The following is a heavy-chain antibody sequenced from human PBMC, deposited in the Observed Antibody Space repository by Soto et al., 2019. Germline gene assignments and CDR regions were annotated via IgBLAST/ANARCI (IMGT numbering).Heavy chain of an antibody. V-gene: IGHV4-31*03. CDR1: GDSVSGGYY. CDR2: VSPIGTP. J-gene: IGHJ6*02. CDR3: ARDRGCYGMDV. D-gene: IGHD6-19*01. Sequence: QVQLQESGPGLVKPSQTLSLTCTVSGDSVSGGYYWSWVRQRPRKGLEWIGYVSPIGTPYYSPSLTSRVSISIDTSKNQLSLDVRSVTAADTAVYYCARDRGCYGMDVWGQGTTVTVSS.